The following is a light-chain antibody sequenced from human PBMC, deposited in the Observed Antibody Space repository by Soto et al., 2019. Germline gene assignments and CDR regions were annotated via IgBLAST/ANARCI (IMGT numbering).Light chain of an antibody. CDR2: GAS. J-gene: IGKJ4*01. CDR3: QQYGSSPPLT. CDR1: QSVSNNY. Sequence: EIVLTQSPGTLSLSPGEIATLSFRASQSVSNNYLAWYQQKPGQAPRLLIYGASNRATGIPDRFSGSGSGTDFTLTISRLEPEDFAVYYCQQYGSSPPLTFGGGTKVDIK. V-gene: IGKV3-20*01.